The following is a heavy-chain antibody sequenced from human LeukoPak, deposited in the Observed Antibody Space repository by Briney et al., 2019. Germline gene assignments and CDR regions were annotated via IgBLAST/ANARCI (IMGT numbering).Heavy chain of an antibody. D-gene: IGHD2-2*01. CDR3: ARDYARAVEY. J-gene: IGHJ4*02. Sequence: GGPLRLSCTASGFTFNSYWMQWFRHDPGKGLVWVSCISTDGSTTRYADSVKGRFTISRDNAKSTLNLQMNSLRAEDTAVYYCARDYARAVEYWGQGTLATVSS. CDR1: GFTFNSYW. CDR2: ISTDGSTT. V-gene: IGHV3-74*01.